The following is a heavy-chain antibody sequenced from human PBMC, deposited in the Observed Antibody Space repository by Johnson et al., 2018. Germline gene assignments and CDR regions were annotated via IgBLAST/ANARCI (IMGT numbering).Heavy chain of an antibody. D-gene: IGHD3-3*01. CDR1: GGSISSYY. J-gene: IGHJ6*03. CDR3: ARQTHGITIVGSPYYMDV. Sequence: QVQLQESVPGLVKPSETLSLTCTVSGGSISSYYWSWIRQPPGKGLEWIGYIYYSGSTNYNPSLKSRVTISVDTSKNQFSLKLSSVTAADTSVYYCARQTHGITIVGSPYYMDVWGKGTTVTVSS. CDR2: IYYSGST. V-gene: IGHV4-59*01.